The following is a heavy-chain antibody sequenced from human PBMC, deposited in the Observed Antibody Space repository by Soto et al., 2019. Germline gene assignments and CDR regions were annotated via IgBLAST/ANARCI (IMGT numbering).Heavy chain of an antibody. CDR2: ISKDGMNK. V-gene: IGHV3-30*04. Sequence: QVRLVEAGGGVVQPGRSLRLSCTASGFSFSSYAMYWFRQPPGKGLEWVAVISKDGMNKNYADSVKGRVTVSRDNANYSLDLALTSLRGEDTAMYYCARDMYSSDYFVKWFEPWGQGTLVTVSS. CDR1: GFSFSSYA. CDR3: ARDMYSSDYFVKWFEP. J-gene: IGHJ5*02. D-gene: IGHD6-19*01.